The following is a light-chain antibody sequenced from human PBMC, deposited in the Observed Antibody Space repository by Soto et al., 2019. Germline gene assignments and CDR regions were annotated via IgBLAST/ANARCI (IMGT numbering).Light chain of an antibody. V-gene: IGLV2-8*01. J-gene: IGLJ3*02. CDR2: EVS. Sequence: QSALTQPPSASGSPGQSVTISCTGTSSDVGGYNYVSWYQQHPGKASKLMIYEVSKRPSGVPDRFSGSKSGNTASLTVSGLQAEDEADYYCSSYAGSKFGGGTKVTVL. CDR1: SSDVGGYNY. CDR3: SSYAGSK.